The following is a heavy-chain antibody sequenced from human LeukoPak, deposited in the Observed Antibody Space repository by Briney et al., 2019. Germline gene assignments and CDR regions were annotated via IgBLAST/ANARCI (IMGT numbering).Heavy chain of an antibody. V-gene: IGHV3-23*01. D-gene: IGHD2-2*01. CDR1: GFTYSSYA. CDR3: VKDEYQLLWEYFDY. J-gene: IGHJ4*02. CDR2: ISVSGGST. Sequence: GGSLRLSCAASGFTYSSYAMSWVGQAPGKGLEWVSAISVSGGSTYYADSVKGRFTISRDNSKNTLYLQMNSLRAEDTGVYSCVKDEYQLLWEYFDYWGQGTLVTVSS.